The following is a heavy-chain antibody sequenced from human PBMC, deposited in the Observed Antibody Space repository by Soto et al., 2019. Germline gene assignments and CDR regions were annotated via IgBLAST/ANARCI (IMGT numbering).Heavy chain of an antibody. J-gene: IGHJ4*02. CDR2: MNPNSGNT. CDR1: GYTFTSYD. D-gene: IGHD6-19*01. V-gene: IGHV1-8*01. Sequence: ASVKVSCKASGYTFTSYDINWVRQATGQGLEWMGWMNPNSGNTGYAQKFQGRVTMTRNTSISTAYMELSSLRSEDTAVYYCAGSLSSGWYARAYDDYWGQGTLVTVSS. CDR3: AGSLSSGWYARAYDDY.